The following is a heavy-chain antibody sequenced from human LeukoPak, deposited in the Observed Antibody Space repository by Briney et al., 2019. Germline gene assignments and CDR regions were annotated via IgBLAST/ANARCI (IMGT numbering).Heavy chain of an antibody. CDR1: GGSISSYY. CDR2: IYYSGST. V-gene: IGHV4-59*08. Sequence: SETLSLTCTVSGGSISSYYWSWIRQPPGKGLEGIGYIYYSGSTNYNPCLKSRVTISVDTSKNQFSLKLSSVTAADTPVYYCARTFWSGYYTDRYSYYGMDVWGQGTTVTVSS. D-gene: IGHD3-3*01. CDR3: ARTFWSGYYTDRYSYYGMDV. J-gene: IGHJ6*02.